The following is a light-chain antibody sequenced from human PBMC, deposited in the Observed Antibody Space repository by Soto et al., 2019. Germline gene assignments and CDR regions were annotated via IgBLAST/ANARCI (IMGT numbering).Light chain of an antibody. Sequence: DIQMTQSPSTLSASVGDRVTITCRASQSIGTWLAWYQQKPGKAPKVLMYDASTLERGVPSRFSGSGVGTEFTLIIGSLQPDDFATYYSQHYHSYPITLGLGTLVEIK. J-gene: IGKJ5*01. CDR2: DAS. CDR3: QHYHSYPIT. CDR1: QSIGTW. V-gene: IGKV1-5*01.